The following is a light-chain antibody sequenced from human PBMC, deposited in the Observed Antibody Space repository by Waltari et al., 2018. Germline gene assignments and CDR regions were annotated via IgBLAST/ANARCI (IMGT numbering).Light chain of an antibody. CDR3: QQYGSSIT. CDR1: QSVSNSF. CDR2: GAS. J-gene: IGKJ5*01. V-gene: IGKV3-20*01. Sequence: EIVLTQSPGTLSLSPGERATLSCRASQSVSNSFLAWYQQKPGQAPRLLIYGASSRATGIPDRFSGSGSGTDFTLTISRLEPEDFAVFHCQQYGSSITFGQGTRLEIK.